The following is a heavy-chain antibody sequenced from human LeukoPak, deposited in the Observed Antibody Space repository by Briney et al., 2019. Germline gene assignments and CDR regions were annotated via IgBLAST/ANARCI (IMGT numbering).Heavy chain of an antibody. V-gene: IGHV3-30*02. CDR1: GFTFSSHG. CDR3: VKDKDSTNWYFDY. Sequence: GGSLRPSCAAPGFTFSSHGMHWVRQAPGKGLEWVAFIRYDGTNKYYADSVKGRFTISRDNSKNTLYLQMNSLRAEDTAVYYCVKDKDSTNWYFDYWGQGTLVTVSS. D-gene: IGHD2-15*01. CDR2: IRYDGTNK. J-gene: IGHJ4*02.